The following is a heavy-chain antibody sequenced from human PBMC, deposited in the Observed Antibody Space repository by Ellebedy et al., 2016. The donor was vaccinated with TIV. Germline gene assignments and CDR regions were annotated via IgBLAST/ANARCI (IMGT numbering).Heavy chain of an antibody. CDR2: VSPNGGTT. CDR1: GFTFSDYW. CDR3: ARYGSGRGYKDPFDY. Sequence: GESLKISCAASGFTFSDYWIHWVRQAPGKGLVWVSQVSPNGGTTTYADSAKGRFTISRDNAKNSLYLQMNRLRAEDTAVYYCARYGSGRGYKDPFDYWGQGTLVTVSS. D-gene: IGHD3-10*01. V-gene: IGHV3-74*01. J-gene: IGHJ4*02.